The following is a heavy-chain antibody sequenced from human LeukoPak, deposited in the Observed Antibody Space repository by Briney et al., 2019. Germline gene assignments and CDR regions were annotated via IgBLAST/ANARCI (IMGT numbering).Heavy chain of an antibody. CDR3: AAESRSIHGIKWFDP. CDR1: GGTFSSYA. D-gene: IGHD1-14*01. Sequence: GASVKVSCTASGGTFSSYAISWVRQAPGQGLEWMGGIIPIFGTANYAQKFQERVTITRDMSTSTAYMELSSLRSEDTAVYYCAAESRSIHGIKWFDPWGQGTLVTVSS. V-gene: IGHV1-69*05. J-gene: IGHJ5*02. CDR2: IIPIFGTA.